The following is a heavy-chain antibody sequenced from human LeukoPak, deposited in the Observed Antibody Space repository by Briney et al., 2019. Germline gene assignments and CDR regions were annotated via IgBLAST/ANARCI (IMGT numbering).Heavy chain of an antibody. V-gene: IGHV3-9*01. D-gene: IGHD6-13*01. CDR2: ISWNSGSI. CDR1: GFTFDDYA. CDR3: AKDIAAAGASAGDY. J-gene: IGHJ4*02. Sequence: GGSLRLSCAASGFTFDDYAMHWVRQAPGKGLEWVSGISWNSGSIGYADSVKGRFTISRDNAKNSLYLQMNSLRAEDTALYYCAKDIAAAGASAGDYWGQGTLVTVSS.